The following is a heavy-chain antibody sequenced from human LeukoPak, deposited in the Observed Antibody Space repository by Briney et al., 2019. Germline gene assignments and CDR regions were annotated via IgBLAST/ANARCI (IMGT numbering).Heavy chain of an antibody. CDR1: GGSISSVRYY. CDR3: ARHGAKGVEYFQH. V-gene: IGHV4-39*01. CDR2: IFYGGST. Sequence: PSETLSLTCTVSGGSISSVRYYWGWIRQPLGKGLEWTGTIFYGGSTYYNPSLKSRVTISVDTSKNQFSLKLSSVTAADTAVYYCARHGAKGVEYFQHWGQGTLVTVSS. D-gene: IGHD3-10*01. J-gene: IGHJ1*01.